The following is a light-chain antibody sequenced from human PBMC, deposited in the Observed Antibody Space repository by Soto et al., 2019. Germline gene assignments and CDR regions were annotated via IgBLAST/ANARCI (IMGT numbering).Light chain of an antibody. Sequence: DIVMTQSPDSLAVSLGERATINCKSSQTVLYSSNNKNYLAWYQQKPGQPPKVLIYWASTRESGVPDRLSGSGSGTDFTLTISSLQAEDVAVYYCQQYYSTVSFGGGTKVEIK. V-gene: IGKV4-1*01. CDR3: QQYYSTVS. CDR2: WAS. CDR1: QTVLYSSNNKNY. J-gene: IGKJ4*01.